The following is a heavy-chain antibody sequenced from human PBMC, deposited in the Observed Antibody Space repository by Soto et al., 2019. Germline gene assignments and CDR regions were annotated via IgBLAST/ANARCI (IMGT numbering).Heavy chain of an antibody. CDR2: IIPIFGTA. V-gene: IGHV1-69*06. J-gene: IGHJ6*02. CDR1: GGTFSSYA. CDR3: ARDSVVREGSYYYYYGMDV. D-gene: IGHD3-10*01. Sequence: SVKVSCKASGGTFSSYAISWVRQAPGQGLEWMGGIIPIFGTANYAQKFQGRVTITADKSTSTAYMELSSLRSEDTAVYYCARDSVVREGSYYYYYGMDVWGQGTTVTVSS.